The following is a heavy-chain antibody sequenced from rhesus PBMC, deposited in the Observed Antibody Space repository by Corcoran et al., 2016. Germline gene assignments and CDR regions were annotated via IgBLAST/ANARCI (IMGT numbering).Heavy chain of an antibody. CDR2: LSYDGMKK. Sequence: DVQLVESGGGLVKPGGSLRLSCLASGFTFSSYGMPWFRQAPGKGLEWVAVLSYDGMKKDEEDAVKELCNNSRDNSKNMLDIQMNNLKLEDTAVYYCASQYLDWLLPGYFEFWGQGALVTVSS. D-gene: IGHD3-3*01. V-gene: IGHV3-54*02. CDR3: ASQYLDWLLPGYFEF. CDR1: GFTFSSYG. J-gene: IGHJ1*01.